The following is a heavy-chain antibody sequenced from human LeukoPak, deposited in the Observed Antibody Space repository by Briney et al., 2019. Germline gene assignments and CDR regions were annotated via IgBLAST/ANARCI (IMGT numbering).Heavy chain of an antibody. J-gene: IGHJ5*02. D-gene: IGHD4-11*01. V-gene: IGHV4-34*01. Sequence: SETLSLTCAVYGGSFSGYYWSWIRQPPGKGLEWIGEINHSGSTNYNPSLKSRVTISVDTSKNQFPLKLSSVTAADTAVYYCAGDNPTSNYGVGTWGWFDPWGQGTLVTVSS. CDR3: AGDNPTSNYGVGTWGWFDP. CDR2: INHSGST. CDR1: GGSFSGYY.